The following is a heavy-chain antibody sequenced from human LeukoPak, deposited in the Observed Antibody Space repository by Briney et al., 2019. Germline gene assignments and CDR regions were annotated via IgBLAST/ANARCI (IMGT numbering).Heavy chain of an antibody. CDR2: IRDDGSNK. CDR1: GFTFSTYA. CDR3: AELGITMIGGV. J-gene: IGHJ6*04. V-gene: IGHV3-30*02. D-gene: IGHD3-10*02. Sequence: GGSLRLSCAASGFTFSTYAMHWVRQAPGKGLDWVAFIRDDGSNKDYADSVKGRFTISRDNAKNSLYLQMNSLRAEDTAVYYCAELGITMIGGVWGKGTTVTISS.